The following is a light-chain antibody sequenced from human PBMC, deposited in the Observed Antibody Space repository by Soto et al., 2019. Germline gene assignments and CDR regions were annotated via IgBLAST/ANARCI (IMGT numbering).Light chain of an antibody. CDR1: SSDVGAYDY. CDR2: EVS. Sequence: QSALPQPASVSGSPGQSITISCTGTSSDVGAYDYVSWYQQHPDKAPKLMIFEVSDRPSGVSNRFSGSNSGNKASLTISGLQAEDEADYFCSSYTSNRTLVLGGGIKVTVL. CDR3: SSYTSNRTLV. V-gene: IGLV2-14*01. J-gene: IGLJ3*02.